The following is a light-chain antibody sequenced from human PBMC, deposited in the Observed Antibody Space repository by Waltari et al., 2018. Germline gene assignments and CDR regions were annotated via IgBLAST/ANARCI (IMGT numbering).Light chain of an antibody. CDR2: RNN. J-gene: IGLJ1*01. V-gene: IGLV10-54*04. CDR3: SAWDSDLSGYV. Sequence: QAGLTQPPSVSKGLRQTATLTCTGNSNNVGNQGAAWLQQHQGQPPNLLSYRNNNRPSGISDRFSASRSGNTASLTITGLQPEDEADYYCSAWDSDLSGYVFGTGTKVTVL. CDR1: SNNVGNQG.